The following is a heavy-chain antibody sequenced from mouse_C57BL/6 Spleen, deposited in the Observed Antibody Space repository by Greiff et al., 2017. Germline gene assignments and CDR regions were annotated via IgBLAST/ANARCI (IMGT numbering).Heavy chain of an antibody. CDR1: GYTFTSYW. V-gene: IGHV1-52*01. Sequence: QVQLQQPGAELVRPGSSVKLSCKASGYTFTSYWMHWVKQRPIQGLEWIGNIDPSDSETHYNQKFKDKATLTVDKSSSTAYMRLSSLTSEDSAVYYCARGGYGNYPFAMDYWGQGTSVTVSS. CDR2: IDPSDSET. D-gene: IGHD2-10*02. J-gene: IGHJ4*01. CDR3: ARGGYGNYPFAMDY.